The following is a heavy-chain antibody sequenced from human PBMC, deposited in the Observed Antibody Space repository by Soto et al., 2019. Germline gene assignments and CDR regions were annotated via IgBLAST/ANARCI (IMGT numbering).Heavy chain of an antibody. D-gene: IGHD4-17*01. CDR1: GFSLSTSGVG. CDR3: AQLPGTVTPGY. Sequence: QITLKESGPTLVKPTQTLTLTCTFSGFSLSTSGVGVGWIRQPPGKALEWLALIYWDDDKRYSPSLKSRLTSTKDTSKNQVVLTMTNMDPVDTATYYCAQLPGTVTPGYWGQGTLVTVSS. V-gene: IGHV2-5*02. CDR2: IYWDDDK. J-gene: IGHJ4*02.